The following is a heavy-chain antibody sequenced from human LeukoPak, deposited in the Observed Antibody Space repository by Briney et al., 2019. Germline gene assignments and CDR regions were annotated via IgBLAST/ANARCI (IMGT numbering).Heavy chain of an antibody. Sequence: SQTLSLTCAVSGGSISSGGYSWSWIRQPPGKGLEWIGYIYHSGSTYYNPSLKSRVTISVDRSKNQFSLKLSSVTAADTAVYYWARQWEPGAFDIWGQRTMVTVSS. CDR2: IYHSGST. CDR1: GGSISSGGYS. V-gene: IGHV4-30-2*01. D-gene: IGHD1-26*01. J-gene: IGHJ3*02. CDR3: ARQWEPGAFDI.